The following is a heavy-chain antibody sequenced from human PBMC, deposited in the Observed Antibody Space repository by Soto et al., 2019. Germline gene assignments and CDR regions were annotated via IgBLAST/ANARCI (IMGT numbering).Heavy chain of an antibody. CDR2: ISQSGSS. CDR1: GASLSSGHYS. J-gene: IGHJ4*02. CDR3: AILGGYYQAFVQ. V-gene: IGHV4-30-2*06. D-gene: IGHD3-22*01. Sequence: SETLSLTCVVSGASLSSGHYSWSWIRQSSGKGLEFIGYISQSGSSHYNPSLKSRVTISVDKSKNQFSLRLSSVTAADTAVYYCAILGGYYQAFVQWGQGCLVTVSS.